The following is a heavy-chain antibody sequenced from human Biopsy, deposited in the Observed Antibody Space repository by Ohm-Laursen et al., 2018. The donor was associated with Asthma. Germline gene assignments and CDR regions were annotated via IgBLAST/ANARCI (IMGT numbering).Heavy chain of an antibody. V-gene: IGHV3-30*18. D-gene: IGHD1-26*01. Sequence: SLRLSCTASGFTFSNYGMHWVRQAPGKGLDWVAVISFDGSNKNYTDSVKGRFTISRDNSRNMLHLQMNSLRAEDTAVYYCAKDVFPGWELRRGPDYWGQGTLVTVSS. CDR3: AKDVFPGWELRRGPDY. J-gene: IGHJ4*02. CDR2: ISFDGSNK. CDR1: GFTFSNYG.